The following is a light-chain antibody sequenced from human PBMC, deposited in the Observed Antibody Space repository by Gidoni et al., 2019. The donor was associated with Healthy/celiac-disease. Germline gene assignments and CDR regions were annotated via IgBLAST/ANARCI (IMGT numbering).Light chain of an antibody. J-gene: IGKJ4*01. CDR3: MQALQTPLT. V-gene: IGKV2-28*01. Sequence: DIVMTQSPLSLPVTPGEPASISCRSSQSLLHSNGYNYLYWYLQKPGQSLQLLIYLGSNRASGVPDRFSGSGSGTDVTLKISRVEAEDVGVYYCMQALQTPLTFGGGTKVEIK. CDR1: QSLLHSNGYNY. CDR2: LGS.